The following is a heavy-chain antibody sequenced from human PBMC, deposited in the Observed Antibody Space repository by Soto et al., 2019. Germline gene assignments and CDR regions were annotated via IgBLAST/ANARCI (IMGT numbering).Heavy chain of an antibody. V-gene: IGHV4-59*01. J-gene: IGHJ6*03. CDR2: IYYSGGT. D-gene: IGHD3-22*01. Sequence: LTCTVSGGSISSYYWSWIRQPPGKGLEWIGYIYYSGGTNYNPSLKSRVTISVDTSKNQFSLKLSSVTAADTAVYYCARGTEDKVVRVYYYMDVWGKGTTVTVSS. CDR3: ARGTEDKVVRVYYYMDV. CDR1: GGSISSYY.